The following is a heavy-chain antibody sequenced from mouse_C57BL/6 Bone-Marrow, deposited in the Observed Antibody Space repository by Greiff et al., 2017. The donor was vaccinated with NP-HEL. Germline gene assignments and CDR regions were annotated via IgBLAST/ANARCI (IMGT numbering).Heavy chain of an antibody. V-gene: IGHV5-6*01. J-gene: IGHJ4*01. CDR1: GFTFSSYG. CDR3: ARSYYYGSSYAMDY. Sequence: EVNVVESGGDLVKPGGSLKLSCAASGFTFSSYGMSWVRQTPDKRLEWVATISSGGSYTYYPDSVKGRFTISRDNAKNTLYLQMSSLKSEDTAMYYCARSYYYGSSYAMDYWGQGTSVTVSS. D-gene: IGHD1-1*01. CDR2: ISSGGSYT.